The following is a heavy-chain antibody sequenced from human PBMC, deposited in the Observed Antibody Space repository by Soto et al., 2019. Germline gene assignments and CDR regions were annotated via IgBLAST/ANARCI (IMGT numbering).Heavy chain of an antibody. CDR3: AKDQARAASHGID. V-gene: IGHV3-30*18. D-gene: IGHD6-13*01. J-gene: IGHJ3*01. CDR1: GFTFNNYG. CDR2: ISNDGSDK. Sequence: QVQLVESGGGVVQPGRSLRLSCAASGFTFNNYGMHWARQAPGKGLEWVAAISNDGSDKYYADSVNGRLTISRDNSKKTVFLQRSSPRAEDTAVYYCAKDQARAASHGIDWGQGTMVTVSS.